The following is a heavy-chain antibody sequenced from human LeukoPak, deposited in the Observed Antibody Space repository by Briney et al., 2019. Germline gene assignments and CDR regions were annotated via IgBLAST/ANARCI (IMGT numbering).Heavy chain of an antibody. V-gene: IGHV3-53*01. CDR1: GFTFSSNY. CDR3: ARGVTNIAVGDY. D-gene: IGHD6-19*01. CDR2: IYKNGNT. J-gene: IGHJ4*02. Sequence: GGALRLSCAASGFTFSSNYVNWVRQAPGKGGEGVSLIYKNGNTYYADSVKGRFIISRDNSKNTVSLQMYSLTAEDTAIYYCARGVTNIAVGDYWGQGTLVTVSS.